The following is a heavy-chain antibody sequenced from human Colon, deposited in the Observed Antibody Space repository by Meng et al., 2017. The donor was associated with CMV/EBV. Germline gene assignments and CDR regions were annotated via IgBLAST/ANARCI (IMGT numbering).Heavy chain of an antibody. J-gene: IGHJ4*02. D-gene: IGHD6-13*01. Sequence: GGSLRLSCAASGFTFSSYSINWVRQAPGKGLEWVSYISSSSSTIYYADSVKGRFTISRDNAMNSLYLQMNSLRAEDTAVYYCARTSIAAGGTFFFDHWGQGTLVTVSS. V-gene: IGHV3-48*04. CDR3: ARTSIAAGGTFFFDH. CDR2: ISSSSSTI. CDR1: GFTFSSYS.